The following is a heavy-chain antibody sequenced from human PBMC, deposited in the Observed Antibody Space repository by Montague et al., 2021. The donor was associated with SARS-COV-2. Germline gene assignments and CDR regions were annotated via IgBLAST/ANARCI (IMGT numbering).Heavy chain of an antibody. Sequence: SGTLSLTCTVSGGSISSSSYYWGWIRQPPGKGLEWIGSIYYSGSTYYNPSLKSRVTISVDTSKNQFSLKLSSVTAADTAVYYCARDQGYNWNYYYYYGMDVWGQGTTVTVSS. D-gene: IGHD1-20*01. V-gene: IGHV4-39*07. CDR2: IYYSGST. CDR3: ARDQGYNWNYYYYYGMDV. CDR1: GGSISSSSYY. J-gene: IGHJ6*02.